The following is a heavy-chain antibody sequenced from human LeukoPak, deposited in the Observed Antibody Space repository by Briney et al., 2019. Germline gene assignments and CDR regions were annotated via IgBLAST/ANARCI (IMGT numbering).Heavy chain of an antibody. V-gene: IGHV4-31*03. Sequence: SQTLSLTCTVSGDSISSGGYYWSWIRQHPEKGLEWIGYIYYSGSTYYNPSLKSRVTISVDTSKNQFSLRLSSVTAADTAVYYCARGSPPEYFQHWGQGTLVTVSS. CDR1: GDSISSGGYY. CDR3: ARGSPPEYFQH. J-gene: IGHJ1*01. CDR2: IYYSGST.